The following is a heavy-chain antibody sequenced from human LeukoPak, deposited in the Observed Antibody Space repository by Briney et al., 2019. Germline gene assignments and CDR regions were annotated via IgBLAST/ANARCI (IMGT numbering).Heavy chain of an antibody. D-gene: IGHD3-9*01. Sequence: PGGSLRLSCAASGFTFSSHWMSWVRQAPGKGLEWVANIKQDGSEKYYVDSVKGRFTISRDNAKNSLYLQMNSLRAEDTAVYYCARQSGKEQPNVLRYFDWLYETYYFDYWGQGTLVTVSS. CDR1: GFTFSSHW. J-gene: IGHJ4*02. CDR2: IKQDGSEK. CDR3: ARQSGKEQPNVLRYFDWLYETYYFDY. V-gene: IGHV3-7*05.